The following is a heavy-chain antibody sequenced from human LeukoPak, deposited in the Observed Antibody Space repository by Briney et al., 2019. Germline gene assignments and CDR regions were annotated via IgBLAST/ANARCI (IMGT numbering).Heavy chain of an antibody. Sequence: GGSLRLSCAASGFTFSSYSMNWVRQAPGKGLEWVSYISSSSSTIYYADSVKGRFTISRDNAKNSLYLQMNSLRAEDTAVYYCARELEYSLDYWGQGTLVTVSS. CDR2: ISSSSSTI. CDR3: ARELEYSLDY. D-gene: IGHD5-18*01. CDR1: GFTFSSYS. V-gene: IGHV3-48*04. J-gene: IGHJ4*02.